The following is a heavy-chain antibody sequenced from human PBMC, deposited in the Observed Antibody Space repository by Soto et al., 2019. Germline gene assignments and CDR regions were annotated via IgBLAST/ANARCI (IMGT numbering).Heavy chain of an antibody. D-gene: IGHD6-19*01. CDR2: VSKSDYT. CDR1: GFTFTNYG. V-gene: IGHV3-21*01. Sequence: PEGALRRSCADSGFTFTNYGINWVRQAPGKGLEWVSSVSKSDYTYYSESVKGRFTISRDNARNSVSLQMNNLRAEDTAVYYCAREDSIIIPAVADFWGQGTLVTVSS. CDR3: AREDSIIIPAVADF. J-gene: IGHJ4*02.